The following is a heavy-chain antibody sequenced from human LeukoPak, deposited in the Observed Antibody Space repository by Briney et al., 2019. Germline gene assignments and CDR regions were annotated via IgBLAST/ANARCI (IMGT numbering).Heavy chain of an antibody. D-gene: IGHD5-24*01. CDR3: ARGVMAGAFDI. CDR1: GGSFSGYY. Sequence: PSETLSLTCAVYGGSFSGYYWSWIRQPPGKGLEWIEEINHSGSTNYNPSLKSRVTISVDASKNQFSLKLSSVTAADSAVYYCARGVMAGAFDIWGQGTMVTVSS. CDR2: INHSGST. J-gene: IGHJ3*02. V-gene: IGHV4-34*01.